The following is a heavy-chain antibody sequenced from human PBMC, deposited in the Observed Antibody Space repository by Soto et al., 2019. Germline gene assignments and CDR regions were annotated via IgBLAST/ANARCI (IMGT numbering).Heavy chain of an antibody. V-gene: IGHV5-51*01. Sequence: PGESLKISCKASDTTHWIGWVRQKPGKGLEWMGIIYPGDSDTKYSPSFQCQVTISVDKSISTAYLHWSSLKASDTATYYCARLVNYYFGMDVWGLGTTVTVSS. CDR2: IYPGDSDT. J-gene: IGHJ6*02. CDR1: DTTHW. CDR3: ARLVNYYFGMDV.